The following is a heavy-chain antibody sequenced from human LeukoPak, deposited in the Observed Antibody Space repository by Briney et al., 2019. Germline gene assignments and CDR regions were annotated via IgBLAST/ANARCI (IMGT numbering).Heavy chain of an antibody. CDR1: GFTFSSYG. D-gene: IGHD3-16*01. CDR2: ISSSSVYL. V-gene: IGHV3-21*01. CDR3: ARTSHGNYFWGSADY. Sequence: PGGSLRLSCAASGFTFSSYGMSWVRQAPGKGLEWVSSISSSSVYLYYADSVKGRFTISRDNAKNSLYLQMNSLRAEDTAVYYCARTSHGNYFWGSADYWGQGTLLTVSS. J-gene: IGHJ4*02.